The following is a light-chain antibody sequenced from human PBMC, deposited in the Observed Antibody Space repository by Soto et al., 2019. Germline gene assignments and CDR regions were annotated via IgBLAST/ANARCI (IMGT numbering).Light chain of an antibody. CDR2: DVS. Sequence: QSALTQPASVSGSPGQSITISCTGTSSDLGGYNYVSWYQQHPGKAPKLMIYDVSNRPSGVSNRFSGSKSGNTASLTISGLQAEDEADYYCSSYTSSSTLDVVFGGGTQLTVL. J-gene: IGLJ2*01. CDR3: SSYTSSSTLDVV. CDR1: SSDLGGYNY. V-gene: IGLV2-14*01.